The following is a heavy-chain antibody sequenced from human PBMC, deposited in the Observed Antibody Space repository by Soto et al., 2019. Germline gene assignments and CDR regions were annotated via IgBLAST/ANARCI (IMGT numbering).Heavy chain of an antibody. Sequence: VASVKVSCKASGGTFSSYAISWVRQAPGQGLEWMGGIIPIFGTANYAQKFQGRVTITADESTSTAYMELSSLRSEDTAVYYCARSGGRSYYYYYGMDVWGQGTTVTVSS. V-gene: IGHV1-69*13. CDR1: GGTFSSYA. D-gene: IGHD2-15*01. CDR3: ARSGGRSYYYYYGMDV. J-gene: IGHJ6*02. CDR2: IIPIFGTA.